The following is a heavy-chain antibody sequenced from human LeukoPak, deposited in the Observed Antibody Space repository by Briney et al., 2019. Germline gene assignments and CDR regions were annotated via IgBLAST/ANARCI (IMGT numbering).Heavy chain of an antibody. CDR1: GGTFSSYA. J-gene: IGHJ3*02. Sequence: SVKVSCKASGGTFSSYAISWVRQAPGQGLEWMGGIIPIFGTANYAQKFQGRVTITTDESTSTAYMELSSLRSEDTAVYYCARGRRYCSSTSCNTPDDAFDIWGQGTMVTVSS. CDR3: ARGRRYCSSTSCNTPDDAFDI. D-gene: IGHD2-2*02. V-gene: IGHV1-69*05. CDR2: IIPIFGTA.